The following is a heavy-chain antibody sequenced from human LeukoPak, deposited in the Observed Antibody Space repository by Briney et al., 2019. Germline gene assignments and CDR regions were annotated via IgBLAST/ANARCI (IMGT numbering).Heavy chain of an antibody. CDR3: ASADGDYVALDI. D-gene: IGHD4-17*01. Sequence: GGSLRLSCAASGFTFSSYAMHWVRQAPGKGLEWVSYISSSGSTIYYADSVKGRFTISRDNAKNSLYLQMNSLRAEDTAVYYCASADGDYVALDIWGQGTMVTVSS. CDR2: ISSSGSTI. CDR1: GFTFSSYA. J-gene: IGHJ3*02. V-gene: IGHV3-48*04.